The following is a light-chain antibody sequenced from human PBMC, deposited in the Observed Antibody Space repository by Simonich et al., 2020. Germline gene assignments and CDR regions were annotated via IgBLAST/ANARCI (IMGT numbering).Light chain of an antibody. Sequence: QSALTQPASVSGAPGQSSTISCTGTSRDVGGYNYVSWYQQHPGKAPKLLIYDVSKRPSGVSNRFSGSKSSNTASLTIAGLQAEDEADYYCSSYTSSSAVVFGGGTKLTVL. CDR2: DVS. J-gene: IGLJ2*01. V-gene: IGLV2-14*01. CDR3: SSYTSSSAVV. CDR1: SRDVGGYNY.